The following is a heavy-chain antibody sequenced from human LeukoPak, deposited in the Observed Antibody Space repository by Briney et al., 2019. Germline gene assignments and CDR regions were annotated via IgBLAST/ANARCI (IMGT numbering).Heavy chain of an antibody. CDR2: IIPIFGTA. Sequence: SVTVSCKASGGTFSSYAISWVRQAPGQGLEWMGGIIPIFGTANYAQKFQGRVTITADESTSTAYMELSSLRSGDTAVYYCAREAEMAKYYFDYWGQGTLVTVSS. J-gene: IGHJ4*02. D-gene: IGHD5-24*01. V-gene: IGHV1-69*13. CDR3: AREAEMAKYYFDY. CDR1: GGTFSSYA.